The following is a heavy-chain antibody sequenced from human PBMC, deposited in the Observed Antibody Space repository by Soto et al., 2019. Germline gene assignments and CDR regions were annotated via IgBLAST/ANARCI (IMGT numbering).Heavy chain of an antibody. CDR1: GFTFSSYA. D-gene: IGHD6-19*01. CDR3: AKKRKEYSSGWSPFDY. J-gene: IGHJ4*02. Sequence: GGSLRLSCAASGFTFSSYAMSWVRQAPGKGLEWVSAISGSGGSTYYADSVKGRFTISRDNSKNTLYLQMNSLRAEDTAVYYCAKKRKEYSSGWSPFDYWGQGTLVTVSS. V-gene: IGHV3-23*01. CDR2: ISGSGGST.